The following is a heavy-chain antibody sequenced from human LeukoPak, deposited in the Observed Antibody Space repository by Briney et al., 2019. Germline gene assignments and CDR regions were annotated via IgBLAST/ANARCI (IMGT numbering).Heavy chain of an antibody. V-gene: IGHV4-61*01. Sequence: SETLSLTCTVSGGSVSSGSYYWSWIRQPPGKGLEWIGKIYYSGSSGSTNYNPSLKSRVTISLDTSKNQFSLKLSSVTAADTAVYYCARSPRFGSGSYSIDYWGQGTLVTVSS. D-gene: IGHD3-10*01. J-gene: IGHJ4*02. CDR1: GGSVSSGSYY. CDR3: ARSPRFGSGSYSIDY. CDR2: IYYSGSSGST.